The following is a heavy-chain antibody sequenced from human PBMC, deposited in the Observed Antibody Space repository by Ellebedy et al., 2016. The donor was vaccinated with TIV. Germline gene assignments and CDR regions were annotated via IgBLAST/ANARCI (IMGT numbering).Heavy chain of an antibody. CDR3: ARRRSNDY. D-gene: IGHD2-2*01. Sequence: SETLSLTXAVYGGSFSGYYWSWIRQPPGKGLEWIGEINHSGDTNYNPSLKSRVTISIDTSKNQFSLKLTSVTAADMAVYYCARRRSNDYWGQGTLVTVSS. CDR2: INHSGDT. V-gene: IGHV4-34*01. CDR1: GGSFSGYY. J-gene: IGHJ4*02.